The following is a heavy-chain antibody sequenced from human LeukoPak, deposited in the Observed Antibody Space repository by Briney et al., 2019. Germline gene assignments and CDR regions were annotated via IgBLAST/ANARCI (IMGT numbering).Heavy chain of an antibody. CDR1: GGTFSSYA. CDR3: ASGQLVEWFGELYPYHGMDV. D-gene: IGHD3-10*01. V-gene: IGHV1-69*06. J-gene: IGHJ6*04. Sequence: VASVKVSCKASGGTFSSYAISWVRQAPGQGLEWMGGIIPIFGTANYAQKFQGRVTITADKSTSTAYMELSSLRSEDTAVYYCASGQLVEWFGELYPYHGMDVWGKGTTVTVSS. CDR2: IIPIFGTA.